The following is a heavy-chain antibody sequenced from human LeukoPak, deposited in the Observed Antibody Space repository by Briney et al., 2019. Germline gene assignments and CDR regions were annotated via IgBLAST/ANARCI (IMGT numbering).Heavy chain of an antibody. Sequence: GGSLRLSCAASGFTFSDYYMSWIRQAPGKGLEWVSYISSSGSTIYYADSVKGRFTISRDNAKNSLYLQMNSLRAEDTAVYYCARDDYDSSAPYYFDYWGQGILVTVSS. J-gene: IGHJ4*02. CDR2: ISSSGSTI. D-gene: IGHD3-22*01. V-gene: IGHV3-11*04. CDR1: GFTFSDYY. CDR3: ARDDYDSSAPYYFDY.